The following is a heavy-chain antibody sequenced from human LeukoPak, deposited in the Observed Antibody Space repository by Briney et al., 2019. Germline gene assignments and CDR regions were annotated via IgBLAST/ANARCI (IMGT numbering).Heavy chain of an antibody. J-gene: IGHJ4*02. CDR3: AREDILTGYPDY. V-gene: IGHV4-34*01. Sequence: SETLSLTCAVYGGSFSGYYWSWIRQPPGKGLEWIGEINHSGSTNYNPSLKSRVTISVDTSKDQFSLKLSSVTAADTAVYYCAREDILTGYPDYWGQGTLVTVSS. CDR1: GGSFSGYY. D-gene: IGHD3-9*01. CDR2: INHSGST.